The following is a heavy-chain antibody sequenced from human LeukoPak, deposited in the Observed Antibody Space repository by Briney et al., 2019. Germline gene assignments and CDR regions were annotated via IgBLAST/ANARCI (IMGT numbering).Heavy chain of an antibody. V-gene: IGHV1-8*01. J-gene: IGHJ5*02. D-gene: IGHD6-19*01. CDR2: MNPNSGNT. Sequence: ASVKVSCKASGYTFTSYDINWVRQATGQGLERMGWMNPNSGNTGYAQKFQGRVTMTRNISISTAYMELSSLRSEDTAVYYCARGPAGTSGWYNRRKWFDPWGQGTPVTVSS. CDR1: GYTFTSYD. CDR3: ARGPAGTSGWYNRRKWFDP.